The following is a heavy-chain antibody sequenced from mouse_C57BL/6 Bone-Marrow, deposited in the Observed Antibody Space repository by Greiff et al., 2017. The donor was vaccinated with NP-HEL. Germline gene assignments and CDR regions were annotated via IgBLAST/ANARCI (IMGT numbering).Heavy chain of an antibody. Sequence: QVQLKESGAELARPGASVKLSCKASGYTFTSYGISWVKQRTGQGLEWIGEIYPRSGNTYYNEKFKGKATLTADKSSSTAYMELRSLTSEDSAVYFCARRSFTMKMAYWGQGTLVTVSA. CDR2: IYPRSGNT. D-gene: IGHD2-4*01. V-gene: IGHV1-81*01. J-gene: IGHJ3*01. CDR3: ARRSFTMKMAY. CDR1: GYTFTSYG.